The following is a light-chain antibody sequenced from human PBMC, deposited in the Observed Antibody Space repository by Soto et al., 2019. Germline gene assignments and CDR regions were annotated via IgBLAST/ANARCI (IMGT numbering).Light chain of an antibody. Sequence: EIVVTQSPDTMSVSPGERATLSCRASERVSNNIAWYQQKPGQVPRLLLYGASTRATGIPNRFSGSGYGRDFTLTISGLQPEESSVYYCQKYNDWPLTFGGGTKVEI. CDR2: GAS. CDR3: QKYNDWPLT. J-gene: IGKJ4*01. V-gene: IGKV3-15*01. CDR1: ERVSNN.